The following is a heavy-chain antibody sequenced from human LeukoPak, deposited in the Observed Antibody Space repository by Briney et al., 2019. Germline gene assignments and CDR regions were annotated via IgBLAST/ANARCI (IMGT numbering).Heavy chain of an antibody. D-gene: IGHD5-24*01. J-gene: IGHJ5*02. CDR1: GFTFSSYA. CDR3: ARGDGYTGKSNWFDP. V-gene: IGHV3-23*01. Sequence: GGSLRLSCAASGFTFSSYAMSWVRQAPGKGLEWVSAISGSGGSTYYADSVKGRFSISRDNAKNTLYLQMNSLRAEDSAVYYCARGDGYTGKSNWFDPWGQGTLVTVSS. CDR2: ISGSGGST.